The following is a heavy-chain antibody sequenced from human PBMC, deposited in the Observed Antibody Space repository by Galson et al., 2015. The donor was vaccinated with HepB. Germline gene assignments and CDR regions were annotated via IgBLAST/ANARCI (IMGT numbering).Heavy chain of an antibody. D-gene: IGHD3-10*01. J-gene: IGHJ4*02. CDR1: GFTFSSYS. CDR3: ARGTGYYGSGAYDY. CDR2: ISSSSSTI. V-gene: IGHV3-48*01. Sequence: SLRLSCAASGFTFSSYSMNWVRQAPGKGLEWVSYISSSSSTIYYADSVKGRFTISRDNAKNSLYLQMNSLRAEDTAVYYCARGTGYYGSGAYDYWGQGTLVTVSS.